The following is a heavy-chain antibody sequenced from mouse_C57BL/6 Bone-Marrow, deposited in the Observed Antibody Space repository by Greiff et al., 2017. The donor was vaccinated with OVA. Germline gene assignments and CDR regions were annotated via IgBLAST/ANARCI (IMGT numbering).Heavy chain of an antibody. Sequence: QVQLKQSGAELARPGASVKMSCKASGYTFPSYTMHWVKQRPGQGLEWIGYINPSSGYTKSNQKFKDKATLTADKSSSTAYMQLSSLTTEDSAVYYCARQADWGQGTLVTVSA. CDR2: INPSSGYT. CDR1: GYTFPSYT. CDR3: ARQAD. J-gene: IGHJ3*01. V-gene: IGHV1-4*01.